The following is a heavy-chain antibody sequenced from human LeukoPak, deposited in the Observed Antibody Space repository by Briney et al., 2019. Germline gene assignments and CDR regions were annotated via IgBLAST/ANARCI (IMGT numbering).Heavy chain of an antibody. Sequence: PGGCLRLSCAASGFTFSSYAMHWVRQAPGKGLEWVAVISYVGSNKYYADSVKGRFTISRDNSKNTLYLQMNSLRAEDTAVYYCARADLDCSGGSCYSGDDFRHWGQGTLVTVSS. CDR1: GFTFSSYA. V-gene: IGHV3-30*04. CDR2: ISYVGSNK. J-gene: IGHJ1*01. D-gene: IGHD2-15*01. CDR3: ARADLDCSGGSCYSGDDFRH.